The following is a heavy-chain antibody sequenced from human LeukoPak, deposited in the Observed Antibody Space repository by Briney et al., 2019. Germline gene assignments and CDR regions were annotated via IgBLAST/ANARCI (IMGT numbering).Heavy chain of an antibody. J-gene: IGHJ6*04. CDR2: IYSGGST. CDR1: GFTVSSNY. CDR3: ARERRPYDILTGSNYYYGMDV. Sequence: GGSLRLSCAASGFTVSSNYMSWVRQAPGKGLEWVSVIYSGGSTYYAESVKGRFTISRDNSKNTLYLQMNSLRAEDTAVYYCARERRPYDILTGSNYYYGMDVWGKGTTVTVSS. D-gene: IGHD3-9*01. V-gene: IGHV3-53*01.